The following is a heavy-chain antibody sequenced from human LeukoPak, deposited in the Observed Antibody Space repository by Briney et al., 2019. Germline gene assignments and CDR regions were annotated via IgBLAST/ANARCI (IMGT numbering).Heavy chain of an antibody. V-gene: IGHV4-59*01. J-gene: IGHJ4*02. D-gene: IGHD4-23*01. Sequence: PSETLSLTCTVSGGSISSYYWSWIRQPPGKGLEWIGYIYYSGSTNYNPSLKSRVTISVDTSKNQFPLKLSSVTAADTAVYYCARGFRGYYGGNSVFDYWGQGTLVTVSS. CDR3: ARGFRGYYGGNSVFDY. CDR2: IYYSGST. CDR1: GGSISSYY.